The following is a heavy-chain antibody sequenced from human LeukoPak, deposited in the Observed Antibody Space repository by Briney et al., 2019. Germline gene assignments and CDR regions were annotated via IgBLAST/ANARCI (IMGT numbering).Heavy chain of an antibody. CDR3: ARDGGSATRYNYYYYYMDV. CDR2: INWNGGST. V-gene: IGHV3-20*04. Sequence: GGSLRLSCAASGFSFSIYGMHWVRQAPGKGLEWVSGINWNGGSTGYADSVKGRFTISRDNAKNSLYLQMNSLRAEDTALYYCARDGGSATRYNYYYYYMDVWGKGTTVTVSS. D-gene: IGHD1-26*01. J-gene: IGHJ6*03. CDR1: GFSFSIYG.